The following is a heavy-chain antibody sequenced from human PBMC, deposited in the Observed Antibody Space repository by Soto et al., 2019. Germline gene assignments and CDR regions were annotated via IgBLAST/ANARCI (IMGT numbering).Heavy chain of an antibody. D-gene: IGHD3-10*01. CDR3: ARGGWTTYYSPFFDY. V-gene: IGHV2-5*02. Sequence: QITLKESGPTLVKPTQTLTLTCTFSGFSLSTSGVGVGRIRQPPGKALEWLALIYWDDDKRYRPSLKCRLTNTKDTYKNQVVLTLTKLDTVDTATYYCARGGWTTYYSPFFDYWGQGTLVTVSS. CDR2: IYWDDDK. J-gene: IGHJ4*02. CDR1: GFSLSTSGVG.